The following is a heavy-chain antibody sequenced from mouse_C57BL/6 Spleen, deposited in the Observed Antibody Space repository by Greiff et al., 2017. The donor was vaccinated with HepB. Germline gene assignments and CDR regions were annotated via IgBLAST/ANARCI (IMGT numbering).Heavy chain of an antibody. D-gene: IGHD2-5*01. CDR1: GFTFSNYW. Sequence: EVMLVESGGGLVQPGGSMKLSCVASGFTFSNYWMNWVRQSPEKGLEWVAQIRLKSDNYATHYAESVKGRFTISRDESKSSVYLQMNNLRAEDTGIYYCTEYSNYGWFAYWGQGTLVTVSA. CDR3: TEYSNYGWFAY. V-gene: IGHV6-3*01. CDR2: IRLKSDNYAT. J-gene: IGHJ3*01.